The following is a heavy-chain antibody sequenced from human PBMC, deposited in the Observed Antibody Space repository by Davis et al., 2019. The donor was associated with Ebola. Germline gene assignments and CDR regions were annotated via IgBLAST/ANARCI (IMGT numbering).Heavy chain of an antibody. CDR3: AKDISVEIWHLGEFDY. V-gene: IGHV3-30*18. CDR2: ISYDGSNK. Sequence: GESLKISCAASGFTFSSYGMHWVRQAPGKGLEWVAVISYDGSNKYYADSVKGRFTISRDNAKNSLYLQMNSLRAEDTALYYCAKDISVEIWHLGEFDYWGQGTLVTVSS. J-gene: IGHJ4*02. CDR1: GFTFSSYG. D-gene: IGHD3-16*01.